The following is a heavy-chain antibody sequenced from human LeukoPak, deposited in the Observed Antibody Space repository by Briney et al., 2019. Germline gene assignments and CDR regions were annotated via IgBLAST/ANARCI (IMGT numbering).Heavy chain of an antibody. Sequence: ASVKVSCKASGYTFTGYFMHWVRQAPGQGLEWMGRINPNSGGTNYAQKFQGRVTMTRDTSISTAYMEPSRLRSDDTAVYYCARFTNGPGDYWGQGTLVTVSS. V-gene: IGHV1-2*06. CDR1: GYTFTGYF. D-gene: IGHD2-8*01. CDR2: INPNSGGT. J-gene: IGHJ4*02. CDR3: ARFTNGPGDY.